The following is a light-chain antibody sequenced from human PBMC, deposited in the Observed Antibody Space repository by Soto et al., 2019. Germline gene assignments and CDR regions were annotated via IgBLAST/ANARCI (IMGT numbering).Light chain of an antibody. CDR2: GAS. CDR1: QSVSTN. Sequence: IVMTQSPATLSVSPGKRATLSCRASQSVSTNLAWYQQKPGQAPRLLIYGASTRAIGMPARFSGSGSGTEFTLTIASLQSEDFAVYYCQQYSSWPRTFGQGTKVESK. V-gene: IGKV3-15*01. CDR3: QQYSSWPRT. J-gene: IGKJ1*01.